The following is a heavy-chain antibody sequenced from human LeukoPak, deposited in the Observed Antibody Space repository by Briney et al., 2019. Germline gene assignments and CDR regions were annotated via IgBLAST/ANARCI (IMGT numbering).Heavy chain of an antibody. D-gene: IGHD3-10*01. CDR3: ARGGSMVRGVRAFDI. CDR2: IIPIFGTA. CDR1: GGTFSSYA. V-gene: IGHV1-69*06. J-gene: IGHJ3*02. Sequence: GASVKVSCKASGGTFSSYAISWVRQAPGQGLEWMGGIIPIFGTANYAQKFQGRVTITADKSTSTAYMELSSLRSEDTAVYYCARGGSMVRGVRAFDIWGQGTMVTVSS.